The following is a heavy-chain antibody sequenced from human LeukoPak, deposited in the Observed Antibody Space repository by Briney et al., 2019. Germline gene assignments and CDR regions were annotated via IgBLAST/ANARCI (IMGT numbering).Heavy chain of an antibody. CDR2: INPSGGST. J-gene: IGHJ3*02. CDR3: ARPIAAAGRGFAFDI. V-gene: IGHV1-46*01. D-gene: IGHD6-13*01. CDR1: GYTFTSYY. Sequence: ASVKVSCKASGYTFTSYYMHWVRQAPGQGLEGMGIINPSGGSTSYAQKFQGRVTMTRDTSTSTVYMELSSLRSEDTAVYYCARPIAAAGRGFAFDIWGQGTMVTVSS.